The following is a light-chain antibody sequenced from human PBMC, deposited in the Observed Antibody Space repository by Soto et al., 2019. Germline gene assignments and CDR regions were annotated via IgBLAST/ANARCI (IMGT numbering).Light chain of an antibody. CDR1: QSVRRN. V-gene: IGKV3-15*01. CDR2: GAS. Sequence: EIVMTQSPATLSVSPGERATLSCRASQSVRRNYLSWYQQKPGQAPRLLIYGASTRATGFPARFSGSGSGTEFTLTISSLQSEDFTVYYCQQYSSWPLTFGGGTKVEIK. CDR3: QQYSSWPLT. J-gene: IGKJ4*01.